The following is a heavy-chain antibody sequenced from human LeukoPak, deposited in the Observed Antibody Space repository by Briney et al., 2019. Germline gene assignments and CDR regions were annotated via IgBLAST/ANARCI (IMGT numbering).Heavy chain of an antibody. V-gene: IGHV4-59*01. CDR2: IYYSGST. CDR1: GGSISSYY. D-gene: IGHD6-13*01. Sequence: PSETLSLTCTVSGGSISSYYWSWIRQPPGKRLEWIGYIYYSGSTNYNPSLKSRVTISVDTSKNQFSLKLSSVTAADTAVYYCARGTPLIAAAGTCYFDYWGQGTLVTVSS. J-gene: IGHJ4*02. CDR3: ARGTPLIAAAGTCYFDY.